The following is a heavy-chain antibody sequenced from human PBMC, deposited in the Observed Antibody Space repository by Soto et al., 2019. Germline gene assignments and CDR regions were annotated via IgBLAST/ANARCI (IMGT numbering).Heavy chain of an antibody. V-gene: IGHV4-30-4*01. CDR3: ARHPIAVAGKEYYFDY. J-gene: IGHJ4*02. Sequence: SETLSLTCTVSGGSISSGDYYWSWIRQPPGKGLEWIGYIYYSGSTYYNPSLKSRVTISVDTSKNQFSLKLSSVTAADTAVYYCARHPIAVAGKEYYFDYWGQGTLVTVSS. CDR2: IYYSGST. CDR1: GGSISSGDYY. D-gene: IGHD6-19*01.